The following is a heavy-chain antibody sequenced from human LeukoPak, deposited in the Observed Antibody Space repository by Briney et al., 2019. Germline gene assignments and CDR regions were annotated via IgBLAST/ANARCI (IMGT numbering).Heavy chain of an antibody. CDR2: IIPIFGIA. CDR3: ARDPGYCSSTSCYDNWFDP. V-gene: IGHV1-69*04. D-gene: IGHD2-2*01. CDR1: GGTFSIYA. J-gene: IGHJ5*02. Sequence: ASVKVSCKASGGTFSIYAISCVRQAPGQGLEWMGRIIPIFGIANYAQKFQGRVTITADKSTSTAYMELSSLRSEDTAVYYCARDPGYCSSTSCYDNWFDPWGQGTLVTVS.